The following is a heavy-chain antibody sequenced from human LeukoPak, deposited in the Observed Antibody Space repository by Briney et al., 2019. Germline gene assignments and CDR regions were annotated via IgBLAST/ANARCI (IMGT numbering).Heavy chain of an antibody. J-gene: IGHJ3*02. CDR1: GASISSYY. V-gene: IGHV4-59*01. D-gene: IGHD3-22*01. Sequence: SETLSLTCTVSGASISSYYWSWIRQPPGKGLEWIGYIYYSGSTNYNPSLKSRVTISVDTSKNQFSLKLSSVTAADTAVYYCAREDDSSGYYAFDIWGQGTMVTVSS. CDR3: AREDDSSGYYAFDI. CDR2: IYYSGST.